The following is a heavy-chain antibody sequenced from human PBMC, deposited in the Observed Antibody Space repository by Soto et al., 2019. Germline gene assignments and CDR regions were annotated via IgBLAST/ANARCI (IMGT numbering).Heavy chain of an antibody. CDR1: GFSFSDHY. CDR3: SREGAVPGPDFDY. D-gene: IGHD6-19*01. CDR2: TRNKGNSYTT. Sequence: EVQLVESGGGLVQPGGSLRLSCVVSGFSFSDHYMNWVRQAPGKGLVWVGRTRNKGNSYTTEYAASVKDRFTISRDDSKNSLYLQMNSLKTEDTAVYYCSREGAVPGPDFDYWGQGTLVTVSS. J-gene: IGHJ4*02. V-gene: IGHV3-72*01.